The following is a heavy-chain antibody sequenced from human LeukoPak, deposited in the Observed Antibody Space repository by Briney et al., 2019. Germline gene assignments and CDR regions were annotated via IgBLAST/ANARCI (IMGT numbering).Heavy chain of an antibody. CDR2: ISESGTKT. J-gene: IGHJ4*02. V-gene: IGHV3-23*01. D-gene: IGHD3-10*01. CDR1: GFTLSSYG. CDR3: AKDQRPSGSYGYFDY. Sequence: PGGSLRLSCAASGFTLSSYGMSWVRQAPGRALEWVSSISESGTKTYYADSVKGRFTISRDNAKNTLYLQMNSLSAEETAVYYCAKDQRPSGSYGYFDYWGQGTLVTVSS.